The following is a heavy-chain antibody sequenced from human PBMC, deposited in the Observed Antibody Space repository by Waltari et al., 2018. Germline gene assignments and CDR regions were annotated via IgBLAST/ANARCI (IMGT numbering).Heavy chain of an antibody. Sequence: EVQLLESGGGLIQPGGSPRLSCAASGFTFSIYAMSWVRQAAGKGLEWVSTISDSGGSTYYADSVKGRFTISRDNSKNTLYLQMNSLRAEDTAVYYCANTGGYCSSTSCSFDPWGQGTLVTVSS. D-gene: IGHD2-2*01. V-gene: IGHV3-23*01. J-gene: IGHJ5*02. CDR3: ANTGGYCSSTSCSFDP. CDR2: ISDSGGST. CDR1: GFTFSIYA.